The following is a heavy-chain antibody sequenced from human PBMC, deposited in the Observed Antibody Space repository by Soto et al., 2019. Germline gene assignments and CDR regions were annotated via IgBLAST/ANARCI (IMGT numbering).Heavy chain of an antibody. J-gene: IGHJ4*02. CDR3: ARDRGGNPDY. CDR2: IDYSGST. V-gene: IGHV4-31*03. Sequence: SETLSLTCTVSGGSISSGGYYWSWIRQHPGKGLEWIGYIDYSGSTYYNPSLKSRVTISVDTSKNQFSLKLSSVTAADTAVYYCARDRGGNPDYWVQGTLVTVSS. CDR1: GGSISSGGYY. D-gene: IGHD2-15*01.